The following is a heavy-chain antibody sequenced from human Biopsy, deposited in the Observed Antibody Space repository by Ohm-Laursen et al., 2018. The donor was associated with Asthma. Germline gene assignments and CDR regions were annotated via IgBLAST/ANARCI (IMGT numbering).Heavy chain of an antibody. J-gene: IGHJ6*02. D-gene: IGHD5-12*01. Sequence: SSVKVSCKASGDSFSNYAISWVRQAPGQGLEWMGGLIPVLGTPDYAQMFEGRVTITADESTSTAYMELSSLSSEDTAVYYCARGYSGPERIVFYHPRPEVWGQGNTV. V-gene: IGHV1-69*01. CDR3: ARGYSGPERIVFYHPRPEV. CDR1: GDSFSNYA. CDR2: LIPVLGTP.